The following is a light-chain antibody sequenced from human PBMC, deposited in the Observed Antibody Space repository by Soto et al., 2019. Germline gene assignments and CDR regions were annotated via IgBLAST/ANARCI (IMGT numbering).Light chain of an antibody. CDR1: QSVSSGY. Sequence: ELVLTQSPGTLSLSPGARAPLSCRASQSVSSGYLAWYQQKHGQAPSLLIYGASSRATGIPDRFSGSGSGTDLTITISRLEPEDCEVDVGQQYSNSPQTFGQGTKVDIK. J-gene: IGKJ1*01. CDR3: QQYSNSPQT. V-gene: IGKV3-20*01. CDR2: GAS.